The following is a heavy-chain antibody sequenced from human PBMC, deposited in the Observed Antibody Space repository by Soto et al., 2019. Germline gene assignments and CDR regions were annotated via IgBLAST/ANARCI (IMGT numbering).Heavy chain of an antibody. CDR1: GGSISNYY. D-gene: IGHD2-8*02. V-gene: IGHV4-59*01. CDR2: IYFSGGT. J-gene: IGHJ4*02. Sequence: KTSETLSLTCTVPGGSISNYYWSWIRQPPGKGLEWIGYIYFSGGTNYNPSLKSRVTISIDTSKNQFSLKLTSVTAADTAVYYCARGTTGTSYFFDYWGQGTLVTVSS. CDR3: ARGTTGTSYFFDY.